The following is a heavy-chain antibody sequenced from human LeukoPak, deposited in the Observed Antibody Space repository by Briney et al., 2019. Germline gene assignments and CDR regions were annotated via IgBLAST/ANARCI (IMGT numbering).Heavy chain of an antibody. Sequence: SVKVSCKASGYTFTSYGISWVRQAPGQGLEWMGRIIPILGIANYAQKFQGRVTITADKSTSTAYMELSSLRSEDTAVYYCARAPHDYGDYVGAFDIWGQGTMVTVSS. CDR1: GYTFTSYG. J-gene: IGHJ3*02. D-gene: IGHD4-17*01. CDR2: IIPILGIA. V-gene: IGHV1-69*04. CDR3: ARAPHDYGDYVGAFDI.